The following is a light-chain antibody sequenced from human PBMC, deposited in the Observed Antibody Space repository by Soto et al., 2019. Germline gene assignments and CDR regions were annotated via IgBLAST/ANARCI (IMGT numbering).Light chain of an antibody. CDR3: QVRTNWSIA. J-gene: IGKJ5*01. CDR1: QSVSSY. V-gene: IGKV3-11*01. Sequence: EIVLTQSPATLSLSPGARATLSCRASQSVSSYLAWYQQKPGQAPRLLIYDASNRATGIPARFSGTGSGTDFTLTINNLQPEDFEVYYCQVRTNWSIAFGRGTRLEIK. CDR2: DAS.